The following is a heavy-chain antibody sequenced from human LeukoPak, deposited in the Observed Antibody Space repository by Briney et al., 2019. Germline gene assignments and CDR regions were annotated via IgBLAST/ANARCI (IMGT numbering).Heavy chain of an antibody. J-gene: IGHJ6*03. CDR2: IYTSGST. V-gene: IGHV4-4*07. CDR3: ARVVAVAGTSYYYYYMDV. D-gene: IGHD6-19*01. CDR1: GRSISSYY. Sequence: SDTLSLTCTLSGRSISSYYWSWIRQPAGKGLEWIGRIYTSGSTNYNPSLKSRVTISVDKSKNQFSLKLSSVTAADTAVYYCARVVAVAGTSYYYYYMDVWGKGTTVTVSS.